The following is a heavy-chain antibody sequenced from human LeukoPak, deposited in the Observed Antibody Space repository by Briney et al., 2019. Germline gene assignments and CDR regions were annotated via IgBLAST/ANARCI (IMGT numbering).Heavy chain of an antibody. V-gene: IGHV3-11*01. Sequence: GGSLRLSCAASGFTFSDYYMSWIRQAPGKGLEWVSYISSSGSTIYYADSVKGRFTISRDNAKNSLYLQMNRLRAEDKAVYYCARGFDFWSGYSNHYYGIDVWGQGTTVTVSS. J-gene: IGHJ6*02. CDR3: ARGFDFWSGYSNHYYGIDV. CDR1: GFTFSDYY. CDR2: ISSSGSTI. D-gene: IGHD3-3*01.